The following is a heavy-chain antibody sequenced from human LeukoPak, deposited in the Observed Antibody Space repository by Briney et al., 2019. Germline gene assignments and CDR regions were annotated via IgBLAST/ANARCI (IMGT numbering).Heavy chain of an antibody. CDR3: AKLAVAGVDFDY. Sequence: GGSLRLSCAASGFTFTSYGMSWVRQAPGKGLEWVSTISGNGGNTYYADSVKGRFTISRDNSKNTLYLQMNNLRAEDTAVYYCAKLAVAGVDFDYWGQGTLVTVSS. J-gene: IGHJ4*02. CDR2: ISGNGGNT. CDR1: GFTFTSYG. V-gene: IGHV3-23*01. D-gene: IGHD6-19*01.